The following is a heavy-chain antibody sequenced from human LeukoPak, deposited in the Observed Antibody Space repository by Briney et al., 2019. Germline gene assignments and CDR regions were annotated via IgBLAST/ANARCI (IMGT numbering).Heavy chain of an antibody. CDR2: INPSGGST. CDR3: AREYYYGSGSPAQNYYYYGMDV. J-gene: IGHJ6*02. Sequence: ASVKVSCKASGYTFTSYYMHWVRQAPGQGLEWLGIINPSGGSTSYAQKFQGRVTMTRDTSTNTISMELSSLRSEATAVYYCAREYYYGSGSPAQNYYYYGMDVWGQGTTVTVSS. D-gene: IGHD3-10*01. V-gene: IGHV1-46*01. CDR1: GYTFTSYY.